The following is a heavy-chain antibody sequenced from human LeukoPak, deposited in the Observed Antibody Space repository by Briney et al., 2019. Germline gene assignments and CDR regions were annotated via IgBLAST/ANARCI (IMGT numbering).Heavy chain of an antibody. V-gene: IGHV3-30*02. J-gene: IGHJ4*02. CDR1: GFTFSNYG. Sequence: GGSLRLSCAASGFTFSNYGMHWVRQAPGKGLEWVAFIRYDGSNRYYADSVKGRFTISRDNSKNTLFLQMTSLRVEDTAVYYCAKDREKASQFDYWGQGTLVTVSS. CDR3: AKDREKASQFDY. CDR2: IRYDGSNR. D-gene: IGHD1-26*01.